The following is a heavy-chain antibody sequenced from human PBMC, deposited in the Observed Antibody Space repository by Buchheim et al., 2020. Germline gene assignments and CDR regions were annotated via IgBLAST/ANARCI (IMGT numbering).Heavy chain of an antibody. J-gene: IGHJ4*02. CDR2: IYYSGST. CDR3: ARGLGDANVLRYFDWLLPPVYFDY. D-gene: IGHD3-9*01. Sequence: QVQLQESGPGLVKPSQTLSLTCTVSGGSISSGGYYWSWIRQHPGKGLEWIGYIYYSGSTYYNPSLKSRVTISVDTSKNQFSLKLSSVTAADTAVYYCARGLGDANVLRYFDWLLPPVYFDYWGQGTL. CDR1: GGSISSGGYY. V-gene: IGHV4-31*03.